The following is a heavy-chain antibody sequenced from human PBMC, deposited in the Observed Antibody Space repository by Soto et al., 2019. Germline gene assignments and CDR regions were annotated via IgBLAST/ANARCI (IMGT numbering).Heavy chain of an antibody. CDR2: SWSGGRGE. V-gene: IGHV3-33*06. D-gene: IGHD3-22*01. CDR3: AKDDDTSSHFSLPDF. CDR1: GFTFSHYG. J-gene: IGHJ4*02. Sequence: GGSLRLSCAASGFTFSHYGIHWVRQAPGKGLEWVGLSWSGGRGEDCADSVRGRFTISRDYSKTTVYLQMNSLRVEDTAVYYCAKDDDTSSHFSLPDFRGKGPLVPDSS.